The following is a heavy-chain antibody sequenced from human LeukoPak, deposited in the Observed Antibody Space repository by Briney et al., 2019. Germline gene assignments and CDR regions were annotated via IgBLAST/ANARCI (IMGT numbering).Heavy chain of an antibody. V-gene: IGHV4-61*02. Sequence: PSETLSLTCTVSGDSISSGDYYWSWIRQPAGKGLEWIGRISSSGSTNYNPSLKSRVTISVDTSKNQFSLKLTSVTAADTAVYFCARRRRLGPSLDCWGQGTLVAVSS. CDR2: ISSSGST. CDR1: GDSISSGDYY. D-gene: IGHD1-26*01. J-gene: IGHJ4*02. CDR3: ARRRRLGPSLDC.